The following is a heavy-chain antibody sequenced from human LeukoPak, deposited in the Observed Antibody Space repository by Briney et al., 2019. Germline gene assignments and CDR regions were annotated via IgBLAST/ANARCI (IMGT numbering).Heavy chain of an antibody. J-gene: IGHJ6*02. CDR1: GFTVSSYA. CDR2: ISGIGGST. D-gene: IGHD6-19*01. CDR3: AKSDSGWTYYYYGMDV. V-gene: IGHV3-23*01. Sequence: PGGSLRLACAASGFTVSSYAISSVRQAPGKGLEWVSAISGIGGSTYYADSVKGRFTISRDNSKNTLYLQMSSLRAEDTAVYYCAKSDSGWTYYYYGMDVWGQGTTVTVSS.